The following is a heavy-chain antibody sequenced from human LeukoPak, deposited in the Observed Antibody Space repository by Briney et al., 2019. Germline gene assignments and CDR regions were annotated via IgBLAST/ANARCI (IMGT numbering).Heavy chain of an antibody. V-gene: IGHV1-8*01. J-gene: IGHJ4*02. CDR3: AREIPDTYYYDSSGYNYFDY. D-gene: IGHD3-22*01. Sequence: ASVKVCCKASGYTFTSYDINWVRQATGQGLEWMGWMNPNSGDTGYAQKFQGRVTMTRNTSISTAYMELSSLRSEDTAVYYCAREIPDTYYYDSSGYNYFDYWGQGTLVTVSS. CDR1: GYTFTSYD. CDR2: MNPNSGDT.